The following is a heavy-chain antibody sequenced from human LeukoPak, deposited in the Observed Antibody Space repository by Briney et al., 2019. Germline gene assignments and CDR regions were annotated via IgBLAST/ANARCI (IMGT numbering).Heavy chain of an antibody. J-gene: IGHJ2*01. V-gene: IGHV3-21*01. Sequence: GGSLRLSCAASGFTFSSYSMNWVRQAPGKGLVWVSSISSSSSYIYYADSVKGRFTISRDNAKNSLYLQMNSLRAEDTAVYYCARDKFGPSYYYDSSGYWLDLWGRGTLVTVSS. CDR3: ARDKFGPSYYYDSSGYWLDL. D-gene: IGHD3-22*01. CDR2: ISSSSSYI. CDR1: GFTFSSYS.